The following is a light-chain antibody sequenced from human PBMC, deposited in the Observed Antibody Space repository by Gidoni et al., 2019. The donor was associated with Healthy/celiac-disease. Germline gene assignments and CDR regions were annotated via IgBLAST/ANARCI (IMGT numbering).Light chain of an antibody. CDR3: QQTYPAPPT. CDR1: QNIHTY. J-gene: IGKJ2*01. V-gene: IGKV1-39*01. Sequence: DIQMTQSPSSLSASAGDRVTIACRASQNIHTYLNWYQQKPGKAPKLLIYAASSLQSGVPSRFSGSGSGTDFILTISSLQPEDFATYYCQQTYPAPPTFGQGTKLEIK. CDR2: AAS.